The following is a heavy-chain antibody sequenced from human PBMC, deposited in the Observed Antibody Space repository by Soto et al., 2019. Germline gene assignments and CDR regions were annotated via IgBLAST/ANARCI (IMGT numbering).Heavy chain of an antibody. CDR3: ARGSASKSGHLWYFDL. CDR2: ISATTTYK. V-gene: IGHV3-21*01. D-gene: IGHD2-8*02. Sequence: EVQVVESGGGLVKPGGSLRLSCTASGFTFDTYTMNWLRQAPGRGLEWVSSISATTTYKYYAASVEGRFTISRDNAKNSLYLQTNSLGAEDTAGYYCARGSASKSGHLWYFDLWGRGTLVTVSS. CDR1: GFTFDTYT. J-gene: IGHJ2*01.